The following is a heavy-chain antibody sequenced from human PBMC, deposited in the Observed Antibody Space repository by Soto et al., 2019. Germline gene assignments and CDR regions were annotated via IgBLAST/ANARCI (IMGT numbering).Heavy chain of an antibody. CDR2: IYPGDSDT. V-gene: IGHV5-51*01. CDR1: GYSFTSYW. Sequence: PGESLKISCNGSGYSFTSYWIGWVRQMPGKGLEWMGIIYPGDSDTRYSPSFQGQVTISADKSISTAYLQWSSLKASDTAMYYCARPWNSYYYGMDVWGQGTTVTVSS. D-gene: IGHD1-1*01. CDR3: ARPWNSYYYGMDV. J-gene: IGHJ6*02.